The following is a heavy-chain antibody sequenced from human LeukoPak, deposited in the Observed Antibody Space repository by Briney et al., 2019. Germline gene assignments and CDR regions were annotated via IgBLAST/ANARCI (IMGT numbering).Heavy chain of an antibody. CDR2: IKPDGSAI. D-gene: IGHD2/OR15-2a*01. Sequence: GGSLRLSCAASGFTFSSFWMSWVHQAPGKGLEWVANIKPDGSAIYYVDSVTGRFTISRDNAKNSLYLQMNSLRAEDTAVYYCSEGNNFDYWGQGTLVTVSS. V-gene: IGHV3-7*01. J-gene: IGHJ4*02. CDR3: SEGNNFDY. CDR1: GFTFSSFW.